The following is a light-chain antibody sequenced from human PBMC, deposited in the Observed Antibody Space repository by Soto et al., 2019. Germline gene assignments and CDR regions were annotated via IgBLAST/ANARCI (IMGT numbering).Light chain of an antibody. CDR2: GAS. CDR3: QQYDSSPVT. CDR1: QSVSSSY. Sequence: EIVLTQSPGTLSLSPGERATLSCRASQSVSSSYLAWYQQKPGQAPRLLIYGASSRATGIPDRFSGSGSGTDFTLTIGRLEPEDVAVYYCQQYDSSPVTFGQGTKVEIK. V-gene: IGKV3-20*01. J-gene: IGKJ1*01.